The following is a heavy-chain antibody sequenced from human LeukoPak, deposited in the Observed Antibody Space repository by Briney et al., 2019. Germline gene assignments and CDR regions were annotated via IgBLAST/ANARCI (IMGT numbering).Heavy chain of an antibody. CDR2: INPNSGDT. D-gene: IGHD3-16*01. J-gene: IGHJ5*02. CDR3: SRGDNWFDP. V-gene: IGHV1-2*06. Sequence: GASVKVSCKTSGYTFTGYYLDGVRQAPGQGLEWMGRINPNSGDTKYAQKFQGRVTMTGDTSISTAYMELSSLRSEDTAVYYCSRGDNWFDPWGQGTLVTVSS. CDR1: GYTFTGYY.